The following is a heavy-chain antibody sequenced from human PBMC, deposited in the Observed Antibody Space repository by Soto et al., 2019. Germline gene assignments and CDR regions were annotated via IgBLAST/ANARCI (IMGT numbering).Heavy chain of an antibody. Sequence: PSETLSLTCTVSGGSISSYYWSWIRQPPGKGLEWIGYIYYSGSTNYNPSLKSRVTISVDTSKNQFSLKLSSVTAADTAVYYCARHGPMTTIDPWGQGTLVTVSS. CDR2: IYYSGST. D-gene: IGHD4-4*01. CDR1: GGSISSYY. V-gene: IGHV4-59*08. J-gene: IGHJ5*02. CDR3: ARHGPMTTIDP.